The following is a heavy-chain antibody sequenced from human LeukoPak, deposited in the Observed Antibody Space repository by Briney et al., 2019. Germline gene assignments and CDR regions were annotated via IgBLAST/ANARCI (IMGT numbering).Heavy chain of an antibody. V-gene: IGHV4-39*07. Sequence: SETLSLTCTVSGGSISSSSYYWGWIRQPPGKGLEWIGSIYYSGSTYYNPSLKSRVTISVDTSKNQFSLKLSSVTAADTAVYCCARGYGTSGYWGQGTLVTVSS. CDR1: GGSISSSSYY. CDR3: ARGYGTSGY. CDR2: IYYSGST. J-gene: IGHJ4*02. D-gene: IGHD1-1*01.